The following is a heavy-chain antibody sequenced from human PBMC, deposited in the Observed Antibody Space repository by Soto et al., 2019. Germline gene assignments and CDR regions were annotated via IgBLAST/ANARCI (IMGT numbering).Heavy chain of an antibody. V-gene: IGHV4-31*03. CDR2: IYYSGST. D-gene: IGHD3-3*01. Sequence: QVQLQESGPGLVKPSQTLSLTCTVSGGSISSVGYYWSWIRQHPGKGLEWIGYIYYSGSTYYNPSLKSRVTISVDTSKNQFSLKLSSVTAADTAVYYCASDYDFLSGYSSAWGQGTLVTVSS. CDR3: ASDYDFLSGYSSA. J-gene: IGHJ5*02. CDR1: GGSISSVGYY.